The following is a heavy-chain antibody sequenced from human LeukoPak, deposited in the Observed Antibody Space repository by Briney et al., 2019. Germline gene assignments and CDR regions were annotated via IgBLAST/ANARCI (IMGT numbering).Heavy chain of an antibody. CDR3: ARARPVRQQLVGGDAFDI. J-gene: IGHJ3*02. Sequence: SETLSLTCTVSGGSISSSSYYWGWIRQPPGKGLEWIGSIYYSGSTYYNPSLKSRVTISVDTSKNQFSLKLSSVTAADTAVYYCARARPVRQQLVGGDAFDIWGQGTMVTVSS. D-gene: IGHD6-13*01. V-gene: IGHV4-39*07. CDR2: IYYSGST. CDR1: GGSISSSSYY.